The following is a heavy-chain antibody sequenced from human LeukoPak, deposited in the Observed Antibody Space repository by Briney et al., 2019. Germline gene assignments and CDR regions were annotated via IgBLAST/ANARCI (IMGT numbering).Heavy chain of an antibody. CDR1: GGSFSGYY. V-gene: IGHV4-34*01. D-gene: IGHD5-24*01. Sequence: PSETLSLTCAVYGGSFSGYYWSWIRQPPGKGLEWIGEINHSGSTNYNPSLKSRVTISVDTSKNQFSLKLSFVTAADTAVYYCARPPRERDGYNRKFDYWGQGTLVTVSS. CDR3: ARPPRERDGYNRKFDY. J-gene: IGHJ4*02. CDR2: INHSGST.